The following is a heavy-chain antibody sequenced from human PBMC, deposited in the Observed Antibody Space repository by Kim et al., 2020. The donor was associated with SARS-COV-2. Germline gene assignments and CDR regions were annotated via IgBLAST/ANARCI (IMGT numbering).Heavy chain of an antibody. CDR2: ISYDGSNK. CDR3: ARDESEGLWWGGHFDY. Sequence: GGSLRLSCAASGFTFSSYAMHWVRQAPGKGLEWVAVISYDGSNKYYADSVKGRFTISRDNSKNTLYLQMNSLRAEDTAVYYCARDESEGLWWGGHFDYWGQGTLVTVSS. CDR1: GFTFSSYA. J-gene: IGHJ4*02. V-gene: IGHV3-30-3*01. D-gene: IGHD2-21*01.